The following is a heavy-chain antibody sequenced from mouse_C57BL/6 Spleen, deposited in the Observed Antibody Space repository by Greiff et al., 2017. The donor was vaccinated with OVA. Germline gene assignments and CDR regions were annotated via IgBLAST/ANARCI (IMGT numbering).Heavy chain of an antibody. Sequence: QVQLQQPGAELVKPGASVKMSCKASGYTFTSYWITWVKQRPGQGLEWIGDIYPGSGSTNYNEKFKSKATLTVDTSSSTAYMQLSSLTSEYSAVYYCARWGTTVYYFDYWGKGTTLTVSS. CDR2: IYPGSGST. J-gene: IGHJ2*01. CDR3: ARWGTTVYYFDY. CDR1: GYTFTSYW. V-gene: IGHV1-55*01. D-gene: IGHD1-1*01.